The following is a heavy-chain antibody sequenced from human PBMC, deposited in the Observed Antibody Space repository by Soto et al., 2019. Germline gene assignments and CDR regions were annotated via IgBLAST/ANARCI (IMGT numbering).Heavy chain of an antibody. CDR2: ISNDGSNK. D-gene: IGHD2-2*02. CDR1: GFTFSSHA. J-gene: IGHJ6*02. V-gene: IGHV3-30-3*01. Sequence: PGGSLRLSCAASGFTFSSHAMHWVRQAPGKGLEWVAVISNDGSNKYYADSVKGRFTISRDNSKNTLYLQMNSLRVEDMAVYYCARDGLGYCSSTSCYMAASPYYYGMDVWGQGTTVTVSS. CDR3: ARDGLGYCSSTSCYMAASPYYYGMDV.